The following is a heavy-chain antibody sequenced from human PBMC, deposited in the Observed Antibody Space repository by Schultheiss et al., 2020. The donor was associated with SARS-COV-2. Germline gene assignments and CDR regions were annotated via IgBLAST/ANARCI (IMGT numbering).Heavy chain of an antibody. V-gene: IGHV1-69*05. CDR1: GGTFSSYA. J-gene: IGHJ4*02. D-gene: IGHD4-23*01. CDR3: AVGNSGSYY. CDR2: IIPVFGTT. Sequence: KISCKASGGTFSSYAISWVRQAPGQGLEWMGGIIPVFGTTNYAPKFQGRVTMTTDTSTSTAYMELRSLRSDDTAVYYCAVGNSGSYYWGQGTLVTVSS.